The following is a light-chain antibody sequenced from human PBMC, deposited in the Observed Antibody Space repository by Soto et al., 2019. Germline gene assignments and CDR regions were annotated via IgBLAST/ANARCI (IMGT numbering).Light chain of an antibody. CDR1: SSNIGNNY. V-gene: IGLV1-47*01. CDR3: ATWDDSLRGPV. Sequence: QSALTQPPSASGTPGQRITISCSGSSSNIGNNYVFWYKHFPGTAPKLLIYRNIQRPSGVPDRFSGSKSGTSASLAISGLRSEDESDYYCATWDDSLRGPVFGGGTKLTVL. CDR2: RNI. J-gene: IGLJ2*01.